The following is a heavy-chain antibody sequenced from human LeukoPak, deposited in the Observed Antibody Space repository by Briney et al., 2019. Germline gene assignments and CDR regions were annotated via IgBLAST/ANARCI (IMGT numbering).Heavy chain of an antibody. Sequence: GASVKVSCKASGYTFTSYDINWVRQATGQGLEWMGWMNPNSGNTGYAQKFQGRVTMTRNTSISTAYMELSSLRSEDTAVYYCARAVRGVNGARSYYFDYWGQGTLVTVSS. J-gene: IGHJ4*02. CDR3: ARAVRGVNGARSYYFDY. CDR1: GYTFTSYD. V-gene: IGHV1-8*01. CDR2: MNPNSGNT. D-gene: IGHD3-10*01.